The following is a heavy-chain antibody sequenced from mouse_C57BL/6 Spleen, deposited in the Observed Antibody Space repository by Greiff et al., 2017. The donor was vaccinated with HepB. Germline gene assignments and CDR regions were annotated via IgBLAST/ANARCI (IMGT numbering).Heavy chain of an antibody. V-gene: IGHV1-78*01. CDR3: ARGPTRIERYFDV. D-gene: IGHD4-1*02. J-gene: IGHJ1*03. CDR2: IYPRDGST. Sequence: VQLQESDAELVKPGASVKISCKVSGYTFTDHTIHWMKQRPEQGLEWIGYIYPRDGSTKYNEKFKGKATLTADKSSSTAYMQLNSLTSEDSAVYFCARGPTRIERYFDVWGTGTTVTVSS. CDR1: GYTFTDHT.